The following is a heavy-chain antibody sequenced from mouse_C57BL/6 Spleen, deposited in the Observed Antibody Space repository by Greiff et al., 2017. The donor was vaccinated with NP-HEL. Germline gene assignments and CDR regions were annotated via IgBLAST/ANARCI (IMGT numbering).Heavy chain of an antibody. CDR1: GYSITSGYY. V-gene: IGHV3-6*01. J-gene: IGHJ4*01. CDR2: ISYDGSN. CDR3: ARANHYYGSMDY. Sequence: EVKLMESGPGLVKPSQSLSLTCSVTGYSITSGYYWNWIRQFPGNKLEWMGYISYDGSNNYNPSLKNRISITRDTSKNQFFLKLNSVTTEDTATYYCARANHYYGSMDYWGQGTSVTVSS. D-gene: IGHD1-1*01.